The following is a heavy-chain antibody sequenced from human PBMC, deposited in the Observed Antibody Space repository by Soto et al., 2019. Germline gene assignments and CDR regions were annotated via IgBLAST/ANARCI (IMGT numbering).Heavy chain of an antibody. Sequence: DVQLLEPGGGLVQPEGSLRLSCAASGFTFSSYAMGWVRQGPGKGLEWVAVVSIGGSTHYADSVRGRFTISRDNSKNTLSLQMNSLTAEDTAVYCCAKRRGAGGHFDYWGQGALVTVSS. D-gene: IGHD2-15*01. V-gene: IGHV3-23*01. CDR1: GFTFSSYA. CDR2: VSIGGST. CDR3: AKRRGAGGHFDY. J-gene: IGHJ4*02.